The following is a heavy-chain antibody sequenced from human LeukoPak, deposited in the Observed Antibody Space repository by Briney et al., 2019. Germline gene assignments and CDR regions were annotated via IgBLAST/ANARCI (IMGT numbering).Heavy chain of an antibody. D-gene: IGHD1-1*01. CDR1: GESFDSFY. J-gene: IGHJ5*02. Sequence: SETLSLTCAVYGESFDSFYWNWVRQAPGKGLEWLGEVNQSGGSDYNPALESRVAISADASKRQFSLILISVTAADTAVYYCAVRLTTGRLGTATTWFDPWGQGTLVSVSS. CDR2: VNQSGGS. V-gene: IGHV4-34*01. CDR3: AVRLTTGRLGTATTWFDP.